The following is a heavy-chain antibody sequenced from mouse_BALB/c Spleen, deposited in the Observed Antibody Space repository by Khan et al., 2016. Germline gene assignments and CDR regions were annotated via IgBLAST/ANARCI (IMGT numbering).Heavy chain of an antibody. D-gene: IGHD1-1*01. CDR2: IAPGSGST. CDR3: ARAGTVPLRDY. J-gene: IGHJ4*01. V-gene: IGHV1S41*01. Sequence: DLVKPGASVKLSCTASGYTFTSYWINWIKQRPGQGLEWIGRIAPGSGSTYYNAMFKGKATLTVDTSSSTAYIKLSSLSSDDSAVYCWARAGTVPLRDYWCQGASVTGSS. CDR1: GYTFTSYW.